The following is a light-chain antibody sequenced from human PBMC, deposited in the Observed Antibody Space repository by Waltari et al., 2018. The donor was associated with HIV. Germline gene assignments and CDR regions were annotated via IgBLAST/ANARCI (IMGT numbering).Light chain of an antibody. CDR2: YDS. V-gene: IGLV3-21*04. J-gene: IGLJ3*02. CDR3: QVWDSSSDHPV. CDR1: NIGRKS. Sequence: SYVLTQPPSVSVAPGKTARITCGGNNIGRKSLHWYQQKPGQAPVLVIYYDSDRPSGIPERFSGSNSGNTATLTISRVEAGDEADYYCQVWDSSSDHPVFGGGTKLTVL.